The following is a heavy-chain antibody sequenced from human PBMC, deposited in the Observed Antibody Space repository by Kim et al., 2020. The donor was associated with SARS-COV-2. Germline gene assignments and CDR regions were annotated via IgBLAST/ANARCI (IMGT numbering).Heavy chain of an antibody. V-gene: IGHV4-34*01. CDR1: GGSFSGYY. Sequence: SETLSLTCAVYGGSFSGYYWSWIRQPPGKGLEWIGEINHSGSTNYNPSLKSRVTISVDTSKNQFPLKLSPVTAADTAVYYCARVGGVVVPAAMVGRSAYYYCYMDVWGKGPTVTVSS. CDR3: ARVGGVVVPAAMVGRSAYYYCYMDV. J-gene: IGHJ6*03. CDR2: INHSGST. D-gene: IGHD2-2*01.